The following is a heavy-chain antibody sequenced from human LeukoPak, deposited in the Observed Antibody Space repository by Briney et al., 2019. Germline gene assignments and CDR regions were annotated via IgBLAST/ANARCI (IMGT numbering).Heavy chain of an antibody. Sequence: PGRSLRLSCAASGFTFSSFGMHWVRQAPGKGLDWVAVISYDGSNKCYADSVRGRFTISRDNSKNTLHLQKNSLRTEDTAVYYCAKELYSTTWYDYWGQGTLVTVSS. CDR2: ISYDGSNK. D-gene: IGHD6-13*01. CDR1: GFTFSSFG. J-gene: IGHJ4*02. CDR3: AKELYSTTWYDY. V-gene: IGHV3-30*18.